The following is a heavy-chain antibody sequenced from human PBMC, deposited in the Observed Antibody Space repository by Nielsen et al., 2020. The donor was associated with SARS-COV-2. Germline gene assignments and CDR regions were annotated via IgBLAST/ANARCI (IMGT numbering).Heavy chain of an antibody. J-gene: IGHJ6*02. V-gene: IGHV4-31*03. D-gene: IGHD5-12*01. CDR1: GASISSGGYF. CDR3: AREASGYDHYKYGMDV. CDR2: IYFTGRT. Sequence: SETLSPTCTLSGASISSGGYFWSWIRQPPGRGLEWIGYIYFTGRTSYNPSLKSRVAMSVDTSKNQFSLYLKSVTAADTAVYYCAREASGYDHYKYGMDVWGLGATVTVSS.